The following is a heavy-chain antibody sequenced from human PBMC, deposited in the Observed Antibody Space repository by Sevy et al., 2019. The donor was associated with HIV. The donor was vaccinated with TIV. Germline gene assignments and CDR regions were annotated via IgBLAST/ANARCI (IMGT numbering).Heavy chain of an antibody. CDR3: ARDPHSVPHWGSFDS. Sequence: GGSLRLSCEASGFTFTRYAFNWVRQAPGKGLEWVAVVSKEGTNKNYADSVKGRFTISRDNSRNTLYLQMQSLRADDTAVYFCARDPHSVPHWGSFDSWGQGTLVTVSS. D-gene: IGHD3-16*01. J-gene: IGHJ4*02. CDR2: VSKEGTNK. V-gene: IGHV3-30*03. CDR1: GFTFTRYA.